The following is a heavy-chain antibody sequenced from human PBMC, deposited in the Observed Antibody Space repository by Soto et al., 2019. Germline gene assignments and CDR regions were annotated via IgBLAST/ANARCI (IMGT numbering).Heavy chain of an antibody. CDR1: GYTFTGHF. J-gene: IGHJ4*02. CDR2: INPSSGGT. D-gene: IGHD3-22*01. CDR3: VRAYYESSGYSTHFDY. Sequence: QVQLVQSGAEVKKPGASVKVSCKASGYTFTGHFMHWVRQAPGQGLEWMGWINPSSGGTKYAQKFQGWVTMTRDTXIXXVHMELSRLRSDDTAVYYCVRAYYESSGYSTHFDYWGQGTLVTVSS. V-gene: IGHV1-2*04.